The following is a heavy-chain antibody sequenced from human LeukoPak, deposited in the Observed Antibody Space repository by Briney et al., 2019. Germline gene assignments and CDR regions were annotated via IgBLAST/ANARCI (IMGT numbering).Heavy chain of an antibody. V-gene: IGHV3-53*01. Sequence: GGSLRLSCAASGFTVIINYMSWVRQAPGKGLEWVSVIYSDGRVHYADSVKGRFTISRDDSKNTLYLQMNSLRAEDTAVYYCARESGYSYGLAGFFDYWGQGTLATVSS. J-gene: IGHJ4*02. CDR1: GFTVIINY. D-gene: IGHD5-18*01. CDR2: IYSDGRV. CDR3: ARESGYSYGLAGFFDY.